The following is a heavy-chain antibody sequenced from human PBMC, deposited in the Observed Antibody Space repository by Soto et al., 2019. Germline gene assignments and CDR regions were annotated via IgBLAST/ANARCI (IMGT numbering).Heavy chain of an antibody. CDR2: VYHTGTT. D-gene: IGHD3-22*01. CDR3: ARALVTDYNSRDYHYYFAMDV. Sequence: SETLSLTCAVYGESFNGYYWSWIRHLPGKGLEWIANVYHTGTTYYNPSLKSRVSMSVDTSQNQFSLILASVTAADTAVYYCARALVTDYNSRDYHYYFAMDVWGQGTSVTVSS. V-gene: IGHV4-34*09. CDR1: GESFNGYY. J-gene: IGHJ6*02.